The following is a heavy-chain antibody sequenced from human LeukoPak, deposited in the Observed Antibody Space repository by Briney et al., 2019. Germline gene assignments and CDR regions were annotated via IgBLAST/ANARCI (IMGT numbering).Heavy chain of an antibody. V-gene: IGHV3-30*07. D-gene: IGHD7-27*01. Sequence: GGSLRLSCAASGFTFRSYAMHWVRQAPGKGLEWVAVISDDGSRQHYADFLEGRFTISRDNAKNSLYLQMDSLRADDTAVYYCATYTNWVAGDVWGQGTTVSVSS. CDR3: ATYTNWVAGDV. CDR2: ISDDGSRQ. J-gene: IGHJ6*02. CDR1: GFTFRSYA.